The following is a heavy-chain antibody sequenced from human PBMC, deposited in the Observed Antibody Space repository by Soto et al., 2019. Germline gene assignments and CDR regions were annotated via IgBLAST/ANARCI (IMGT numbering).Heavy chain of an antibody. D-gene: IGHD3-22*01. J-gene: IGHJ4*02. CDR1: GGTFSSYA. CDR3: ARSPVLYDSSGPGGEYFDY. V-gene: IGHV1-69*13. Sequence: GASVKVSCKASGGTFSSYAISWVRRAPGQGLEWMGGIIPIFGTANYAQKFQGGVTITADESTCTAYMELSSLRSEDTAVYYCARSPVLYDSSGPGGEYFDYWGQGTLVTVSS. CDR2: IIPIFGTA.